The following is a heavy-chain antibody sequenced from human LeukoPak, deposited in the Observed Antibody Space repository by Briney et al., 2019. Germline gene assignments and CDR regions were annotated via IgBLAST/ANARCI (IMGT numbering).Heavy chain of an antibody. CDR2: IRYDGTKK. D-gene: IGHD6-19*01. Sequence: GGSLRLSCATSGFTFRTSGMHWVRQAPGKGLEWVAFIRYDGTKKYYADSVKGRFTISRDNSKNMMSLQMDSLRLEDTAVYYCAKDDSSGWPQYFQDWGQGSLVTVSS. J-gene: IGHJ1*01. CDR1: GFTFRTSG. CDR3: AKDDSSGWPQYFQD. V-gene: IGHV3-30*02.